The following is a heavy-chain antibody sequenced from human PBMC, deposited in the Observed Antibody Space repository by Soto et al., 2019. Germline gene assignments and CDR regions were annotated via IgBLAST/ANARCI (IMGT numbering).Heavy chain of an antibody. CDR3: ARLFSRGLAQISYSYYYGMDV. CDR1: GYSFTSYW. CDR2: IYPGDSDT. V-gene: IGHV5-51*01. J-gene: IGHJ6*02. Sequence: PGESLKISCKGSGYSFTSYWIGWVRQMPGKGLEWMGIIYPGDSDTRYSPSFQGQVTISADKSISTAYLQWSSLKASDTAMYYCARLFSRGLAQISYSYYYGMDVWGQGTTVTVP. D-gene: IGHD6-19*01.